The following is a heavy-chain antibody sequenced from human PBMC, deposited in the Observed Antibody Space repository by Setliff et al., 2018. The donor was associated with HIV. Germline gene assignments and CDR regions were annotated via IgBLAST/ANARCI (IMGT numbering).Heavy chain of an antibody. CDR2: INPNSGGT. V-gene: IGHV1-2*02. CDR3: DPGYKSTWYGVFDI. CDR1: GYTFSDYY. J-gene: IGHJ3*02. Sequence: GASVKVSCKASGYTFSDYYMHWVRQAPGQGLEWMGWINPNSGGTNYAQKFQGRVNMTRDTSISTTYMELSRLRSDDTAVYARDPGYKSTWYGVFDIWGQGATVTVSS. D-gene: IGHD6-13*01.